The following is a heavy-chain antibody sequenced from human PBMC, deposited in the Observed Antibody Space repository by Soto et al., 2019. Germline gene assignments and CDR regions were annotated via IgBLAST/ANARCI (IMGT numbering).Heavy chain of an antibody. Sequence: AGGAPRLPRAAPGFTLSSYNIKWVRQGPGGGQEWVAVIWFDGSNKYYADSVKGRFTISRDNSKNTLYLQMNSLRAEDTAVYYCARDRGYSGYDSPRYYYGMDVWGQGTTVTV. CDR2: IWFDGSNK. CDR1: GFTLSSYN. D-gene: IGHD5-12*01. V-gene: IGHV3-33*08. J-gene: IGHJ6*02. CDR3: ARDRGYSGYDSPRYYYGMDV.